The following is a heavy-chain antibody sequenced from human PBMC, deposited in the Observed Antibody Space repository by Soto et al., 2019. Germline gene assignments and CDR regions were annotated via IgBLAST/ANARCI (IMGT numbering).Heavy chain of an antibody. CDR3: ARDPPIDDSSCYLPFYYYYGMDV. CDR2: IWYDGSNK. J-gene: IGHJ6*02. Sequence: QVQLVESGGGVVQPGRSLRLSCAASGFTFSSYGMHWVRQAPGKGLEWVAVIWYDGSNKYYADSVKGRFTISRDNSKNTLYLQMNSLRAEDTAVYYCARDPPIDDSSCYLPFYYYYGMDVWGQGTTVTVSS. CDR1: GFTFSSYG. V-gene: IGHV3-33*01. D-gene: IGHD3-22*01.